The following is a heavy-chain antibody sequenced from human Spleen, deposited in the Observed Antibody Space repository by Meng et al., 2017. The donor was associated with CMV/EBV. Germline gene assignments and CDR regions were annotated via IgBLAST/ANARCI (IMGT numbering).Heavy chain of an antibody. CDR3: ARGRVEHSSLDFDY. D-gene: IGHD6-6*01. CDR1: GYSFTSYW. Sequence: SGYSFTSYWISWVRQMPGKGLEWMGIIYSGDSDTRYSPSFQGQVTISADKSISTAYLQWSSLKASDTAIYYCARGRVEHSSLDFDYWGQGTLVTVSS. J-gene: IGHJ4*02. V-gene: IGHV5-51*01. CDR2: IYSGDSDT.